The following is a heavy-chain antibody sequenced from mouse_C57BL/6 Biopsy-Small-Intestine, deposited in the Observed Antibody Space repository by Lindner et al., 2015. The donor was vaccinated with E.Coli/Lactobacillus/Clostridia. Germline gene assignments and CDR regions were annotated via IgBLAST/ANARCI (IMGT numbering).Heavy chain of an antibody. Sequence: SVKVSCKASGYTFSSFGITRVRQAPGQGLEWMGWVGAYTGNTNYAQNLQGRVTMTTDTSTSTAYMELRSLRSDDTAVYYCARVDYYDNSAYYAPNYHYGLDVWGQGTTVTVSS. CDR2: VGAYTGNT. J-gene: IGHJ1*01. D-gene: IGHD1-1*01. CDR3: ARVDYYDNSAYYAPNYHYGLDV. CDR1: GYTFSSFG. V-gene: IGHV1-55*01.